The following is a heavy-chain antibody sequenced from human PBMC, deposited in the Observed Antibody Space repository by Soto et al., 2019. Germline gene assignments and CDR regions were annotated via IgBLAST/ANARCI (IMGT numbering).Heavy chain of an antibody. CDR3: AGGYYDFWSGYYSYGMDV. J-gene: IGHJ6*02. V-gene: IGHV3-30-3*01. D-gene: IGHD3-3*01. Sequence: QVQLVESGGGVVQPGRSLRLSCAASGFTFSSYAMHWVRQAPGKGLEWVAVISYDGSNKYYADSVKGRFTISRDNSKNTLYLQMNRLRAEDTAVYYCAGGYYDFWSGYYSYGMDVWGQGTTVTVSS. CDR1: GFTFSSYA. CDR2: ISYDGSNK.